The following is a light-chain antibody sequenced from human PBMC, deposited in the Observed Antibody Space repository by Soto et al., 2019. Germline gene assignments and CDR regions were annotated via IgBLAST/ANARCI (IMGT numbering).Light chain of an antibody. Sequence: EIVLTQYPGTLSLSPGKRAALSCRASQSVSSYLAWYQQKPGQAPRLLIYDASNSATGIPARFSGSGSGTDFTLTISSLEPEDFAVYYCHQRSNWPPITFGQGTRLEIK. J-gene: IGKJ5*01. CDR3: HQRSNWPPIT. CDR1: QSVSSY. CDR2: DAS. V-gene: IGKV3-11*01.